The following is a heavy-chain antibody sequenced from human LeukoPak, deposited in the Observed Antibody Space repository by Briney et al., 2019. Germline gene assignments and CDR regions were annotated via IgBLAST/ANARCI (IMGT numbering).Heavy chain of an antibody. Sequence: SETLSLTCTVSGGSISSSCYYWVRNRQPPGKGLVWIVSIYYSGSTYYNPSLKSRVTISVDTSKNQFSLMLSSVTAADTAVYDCARRDATVTTLPFDYWGQGTLVTVSS. J-gene: IGHJ4*02. CDR2: IYYSGST. D-gene: IGHD4-17*01. CDR3: ARRDATVTTLPFDY. V-gene: IGHV4-39*01. CDR1: GGSISSSCYY.